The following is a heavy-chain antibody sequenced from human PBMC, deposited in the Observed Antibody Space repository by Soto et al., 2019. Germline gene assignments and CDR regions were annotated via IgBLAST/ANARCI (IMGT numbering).Heavy chain of an antibody. J-gene: IGHJ6*03. CDR1: GYTFTSYE. CDR3: ARLSEESSSSNYYYFYMDV. V-gene: IGHV1-8*01. D-gene: IGHD6-6*01. Sequence: QVQLVQSGFGGKEPGASMKISCQASGYTFTSYEITWVRQATGQGLEWMGWMNPQTGNTAYAEKFQGRVTMTRSTSINTAYMELSGLRSEDTDVYYCARLSEESSSSNYYYFYMDVWGKGSTVTVSS. CDR2: MNPQTGNT.